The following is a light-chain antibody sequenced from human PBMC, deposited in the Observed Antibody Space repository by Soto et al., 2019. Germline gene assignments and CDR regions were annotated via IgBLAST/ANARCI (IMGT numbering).Light chain of an antibody. J-gene: IGLJ1*01. CDR2: DVS. CDR1: SSDVGGYNY. V-gene: IGLV2-14*01. Sequence: QAVVTQPASVSGSPGQSITISCTGTSSDVGGYNYVSWYQQHPGKAPKLMIYDVSDRPSGVSNRFSGSKSGNTASLTISGLQAEDEADYYCSSYTSGSTLDVFGTGTKLTVL. CDR3: SSYTSGSTLDV.